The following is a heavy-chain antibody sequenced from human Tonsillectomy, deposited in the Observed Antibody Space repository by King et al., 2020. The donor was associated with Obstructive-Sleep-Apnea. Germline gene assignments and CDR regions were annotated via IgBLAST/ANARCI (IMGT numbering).Heavy chain of an antibody. CDR3: ARDPSITGTTVYGMDV. Sequence: VQLVESGGGLVQPGGSLRLSCAASGFTFSSYWMSWVRQAPGKGLEWVANIKQDGSEKYYVDSGKGRLTISRDNAKNSLYLQMNSLRAEDTAVYYCARDPSITGTTVYGMDVWGQGTTVTVSS. CDR1: GFTFSSYW. CDR2: IKQDGSEK. J-gene: IGHJ6*02. V-gene: IGHV3-7*03. D-gene: IGHD1-7*01.